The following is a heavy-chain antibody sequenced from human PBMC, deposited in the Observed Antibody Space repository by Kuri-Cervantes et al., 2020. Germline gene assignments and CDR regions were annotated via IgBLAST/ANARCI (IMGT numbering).Heavy chain of an antibody. CDR3: ARALGQSYDILTGYYTNYYYYGMDV. J-gene: IGHJ6*02. CDR2: IATTGDT. V-gene: IGHV3-13*01. CDR1: GFTFSSYA. D-gene: IGHD3-9*01. Sequence: GGSLRLFCAASGFTFSSYAMHWVRQVTGKGLEWVSAIATTGDTYYSGSVKGRFTISRDNAKNSPYLQMNSLRAEDTAVYYCARALGQSYDILTGYYTNYYYYGMDVWGQGTTVTVSS.